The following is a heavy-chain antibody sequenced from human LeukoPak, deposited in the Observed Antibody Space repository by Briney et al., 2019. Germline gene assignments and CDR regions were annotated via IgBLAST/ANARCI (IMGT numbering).Heavy chain of an antibody. CDR1: GYSFPSYW. CDR2: VDPSDSYT. J-gene: IGHJ4*02. Sequence: GESLRISCKGSGYSFPSYWITWVRQMPGKGLEWMGRVDPSDSYTNYSPSFQGHVTISADKSISTAYLQWSSLKASDTAMYYCARSYSGYDYLDYWGQGTLVTVSS. CDR3: ARSYSGYDYLDY. D-gene: IGHD5-12*01. V-gene: IGHV5-10-1*01.